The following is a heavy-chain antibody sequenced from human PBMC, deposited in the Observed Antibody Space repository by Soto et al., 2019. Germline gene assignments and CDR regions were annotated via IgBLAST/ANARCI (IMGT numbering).Heavy chain of an antibody. CDR3: ASHLATYYDYYPLN. CDR1: GGSISSSSYY. D-gene: IGHD3-16*01. Sequence: QLQLQESGPGLVKPSETLSLTCTVSGGSISSSSYYWGWIRQPPGKGLEWIGSIYYSGSTYYNPSLKSRVAISVDTSKNQFSLKLSSVTAADTAVYYCASHLATYYDYYPLNWGQGTLVTVSS. J-gene: IGHJ4*02. CDR2: IYYSGST. V-gene: IGHV4-39*01.